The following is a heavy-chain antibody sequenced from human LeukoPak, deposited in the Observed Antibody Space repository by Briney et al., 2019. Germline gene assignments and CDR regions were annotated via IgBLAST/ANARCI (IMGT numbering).Heavy chain of an antibody. J-gene: IGHJ4*02. CDR1: EFTFSAYW. CDR2: IRGDGSMT. CDR3: ARENLAAAADY. Sequence: PGGSLRLSCAASEFTFSAYWMHWVRQAPGKGLVWVSRIRGDGSMTNYADSVKGRFTISRDNAKNTQYLQMNSLRLEDTAVYYCARENLAAAADYWGQGTVVTVSS. V-gene: IGHV3-74*01. D-gene: IGHD6-25*01.